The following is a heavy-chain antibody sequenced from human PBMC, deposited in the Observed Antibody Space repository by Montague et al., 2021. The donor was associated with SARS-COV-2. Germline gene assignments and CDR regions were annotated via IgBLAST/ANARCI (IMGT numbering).Heavy chain of an antibody. CDR3: AHKNSGWPIEFAN. J-gene: IGHJ4*02. CDR2: IYWNDDK. V-gene: IGHV2-5*01. Sequence: PALVKPTQTLTLTCTFSGFSRDSRGVGVGWIRQPPGKALECLALIYWNDDKRYSPSLKTRLTVTKDNSKNQVVLTMTDMDPVDTATYFCAHKNSGWPIEFANWGQGALVTVSS. CDR1: GFSRDSRGVG. D-gene: IGHD6-19*01.